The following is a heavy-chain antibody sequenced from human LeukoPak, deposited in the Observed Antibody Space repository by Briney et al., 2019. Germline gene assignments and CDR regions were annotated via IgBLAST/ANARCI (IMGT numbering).Heavy chain of an antibody. V-gene: IGHV1-18*01. CDR3: ARVPSEMIAAAAWLMGGSSFDY. Sequence: ASVKVSCKASGYTFTSYGISWVRQAPGQGLEWMGWISAYNGNTNYAQKLQGRVTMTTDTSTSTAYMELRSLRSDDTAVYYCARVPSEMIAAAAWLMGGSSFDYCGPATLVT. J-gene: IGHJ4*02. D-gene: IGHD6-13*01. CDR1: GYTFTSYG. CDR2: ISAYNGNT.